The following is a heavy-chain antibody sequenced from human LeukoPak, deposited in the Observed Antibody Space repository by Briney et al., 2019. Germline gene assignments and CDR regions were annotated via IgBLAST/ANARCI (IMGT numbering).Heavy chain of an antibody. J-gene: IGHJ4*02. CDR3: AKEGRGWELPAHDDY. V-gene: IGHV3-23*01. CDR2: ISGSGGST. Sequence: GGSLRLSCVASGFPFSNYWMTWVRQAPGKGLEWVSAISGSGGSTYYADSVKGRFTISRDNSKNTLYLQMNSLRAEDTAVYYCAKEGRGWELPAHDDYWGQGTLVTVSS. D-gene: IGHD1-26*01. CDR1: GFPFSNYW.